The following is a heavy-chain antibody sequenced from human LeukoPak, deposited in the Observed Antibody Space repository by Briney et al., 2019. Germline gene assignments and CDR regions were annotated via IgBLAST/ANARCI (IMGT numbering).Heavy chain of an antibody. V-gene: IGHV3-23*01. CDR2: INDGGDNT. Sequence: GGSLRLSCAASRFTFSKYAMNWVRQAPGKGLEWVSTINDGGDNTYYADSVKGRFTISGDSSKNTLYLQMNSLRADDTAVYYCAKAQKYYYDSSDYWGQGTLVTVSS. CDR1: RFTFSKYA. J-gene: IGHJ4*02. CDR3: AKAQKYYYDSSDY. D-gene: IGHD3-22*01.